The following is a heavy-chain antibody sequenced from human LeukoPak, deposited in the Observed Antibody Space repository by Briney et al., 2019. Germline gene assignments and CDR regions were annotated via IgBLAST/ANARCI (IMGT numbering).Heavy chain of an antibody. V-gene: IGHV4-39*01. D-gene: IGHD6-19*01. CDR1: GGSISSSSYY. CDR2: IYYSGST. CDR3: ASSGRDAFDI. J-gene: IGHJ3*02. Sequence: PSETLSLTCTVSGGSISSSSYYWGWIRQPPGKGLEWIGSIYYSGSTYYNPSLKSRVTISVDTSKNQFSLKLSSVTAADMAVYYCASSGRDAFDIWGQGTMVTVSS.